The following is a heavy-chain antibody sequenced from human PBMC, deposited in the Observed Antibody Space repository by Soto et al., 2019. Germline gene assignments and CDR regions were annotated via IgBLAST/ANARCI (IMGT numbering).Heavy chain of an antibody. V-gene: IGHV5-51*01. Sequence: PGESLKISCQGSGYSFSDYWIGWVRQMPGKGLEWMGIIYPGDSDTRYSPSFQGQVTISVDKSISTAYLQWSSLKASDTAIYYCARHVRATPFDYWGQGTLVTVSS. CDR3: ARHVRATPFDY. J-gene: IGHJ4*02. CDR1: GYSFSDYW. CDR2: IYPGDSDT. D-gene: IGHD2-15*01.